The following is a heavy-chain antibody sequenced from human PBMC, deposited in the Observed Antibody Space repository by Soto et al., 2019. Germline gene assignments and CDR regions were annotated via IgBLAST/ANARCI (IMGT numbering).Heavy chain of an antibody. D-gene: IGHD2-15*01. J-gene: IGHJ4*02. Sequence: GGSLRLSCAASGFTFSSYAMSWVRQAPGKGLEWVSAISGSGGSTYYADSVKGRFTISRDNSKNTLYLQMNSLRAEDTAVYYCAKVIVVVVAAHQAVFDYWGQGTLVTVSS. CDR3: AKVIVVVVAAHQAVFDY. CDR2: ISGSGGST. CDR1: GFTFSSYA. V-gene: IGHV3-23*01.